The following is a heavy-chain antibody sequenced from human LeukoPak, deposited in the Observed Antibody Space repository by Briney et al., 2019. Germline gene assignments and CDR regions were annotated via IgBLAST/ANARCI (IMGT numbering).Heavy chain of an antibody. CDR2: INHSGST. D-gene: IGHD4-17*01. J-gene: IGHJ4*02. Sequence: SETLSLTCAVYGGSFSGYYWSWIRQPPGKGLEWIGEINHSGSTNYNPSLKSRVTISVDKSKNQFSLKLSSVTAADTAVYYCARGPQEDYGDYTIDYWGQGTLVTVSS. V-gene: IGHV4-34*01. CDR1: GGSFSGYY. CDR3: ARGPQEDYGDYTIDY.